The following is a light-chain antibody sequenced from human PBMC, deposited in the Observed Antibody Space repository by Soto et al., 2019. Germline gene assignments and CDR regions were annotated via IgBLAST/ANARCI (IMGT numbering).Light chain of an antibody. CDR2: DAS. J-gene: IGKJ5*01. CDR3: QQYNRYPIT. CDR1: QSISSW. V-gene: IGKV1-5*01. Sequence: DIQMTQSPSTLSASVGDRVTITCRASQSISSWLAWYQQKPGKAPKLLIYDASSLESGVPSRFSGSXYGTELTLNISRLQPDDFETYYCQQYNRYPITVREGTRLEIK.